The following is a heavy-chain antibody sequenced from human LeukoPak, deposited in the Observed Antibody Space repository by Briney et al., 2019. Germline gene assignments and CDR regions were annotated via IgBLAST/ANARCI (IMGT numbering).Heavy chain of an antibody. D-gene: IGHD6-19*01. CDR3: ARQYSSGSIDY. Sequence: ASVKVSCKXAGYTFTSYDINWGRQATGQGLEWMGWMNPNSGNTGYAQKCQVRGTMTRNTSISTDYMELSSLRSEDTAVYYCARQYSSGSIDYWGQGTLVTVSS. J-gene: IGHJ4*02. V-gene: IGHV1-8*01. CDR2: MNPNSGNT. CDR1: GYTFTSYD.